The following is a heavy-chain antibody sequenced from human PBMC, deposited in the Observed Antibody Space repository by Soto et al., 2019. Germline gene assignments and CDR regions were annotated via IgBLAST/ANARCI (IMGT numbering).Heavy chain of an antibody. Sequence: EMQLVEFGGGLIQPGGSLKLSCAASGFTVGNNYMSWVRQAPGKGLEWVSLIYSTGTTKYADSVKGRFTVSRDNAKNTLYLQMNSLRAEDTAVYYCAKDGRGSGSHYNSFGYWGQGTLVTVSS. CDR3: AKDGRGSGSHYNSFGY. D-gene: IGHD3-10*01. CDR1: GFTVGNNY. J-gene: IGHJ4*02. CDR2: IYSTGTT. V-gene: IGHV3-53*01.